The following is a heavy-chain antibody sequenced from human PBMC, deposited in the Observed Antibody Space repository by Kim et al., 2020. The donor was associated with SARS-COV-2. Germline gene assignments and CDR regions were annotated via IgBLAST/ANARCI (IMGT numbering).Heavy chain of an antibody. V-gene: IGHV1-8*01. CDR3: ARHCNTIHDSSYYYYMDV. J-gene: IGHJ6*03. CDR2: MNPNSGNT. Sequence: ASVKVSCKATGYTFTTYDINWGRQATGQGLEWIGWMNPNSGNTGYAQKFQVRVTMTRNTSLGIAYLELSSLRSEDTAVYYCARHCNTIHDSSYYYYMDVWGKGTTVTVSS. D-gene: IGHD3-3*01. CDR1: GYTFTTYD.